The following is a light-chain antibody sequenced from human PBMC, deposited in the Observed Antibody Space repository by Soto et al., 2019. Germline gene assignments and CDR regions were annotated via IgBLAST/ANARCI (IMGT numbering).Light chain of an antibody. V-gene: IGLV2-14*01. CDR2: EVI. Sequence: QSALTQPASVSGSPGQSITISCTGTEVGAHRFVSWYQQVPGTAPKLLIYEVIKRPSGISPRFSGSKAGNTASLTISGLQADDEADYFCSTYTSASTSVGGGTKLTVL. CDR1: EVGAHRF. CDR3: STYTSASTS. J-gene: IGLJ2*01.